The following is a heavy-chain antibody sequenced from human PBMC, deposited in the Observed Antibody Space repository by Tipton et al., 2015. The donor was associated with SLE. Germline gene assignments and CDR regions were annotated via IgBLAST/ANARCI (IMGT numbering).Heavy chain of an antibody. Sequence: SLRLSCEASGFSFSNYGIHWVRQAPGKGLEWVAFIRYDGSNKYYADSVKGRFTISRDNSKNTLWLQMNSLRGEDTAVYYCAKGEYSSSPFDHWGQGTLVTVSS. CDR1: GFSFSNYG. CDR3: AKGEYSSSPFDH. V-gene: IGHV3-30*02. CDR2: IRYDGSNK. J-gene: IGHJ4*02. D-gene: IGHD6-19*01.